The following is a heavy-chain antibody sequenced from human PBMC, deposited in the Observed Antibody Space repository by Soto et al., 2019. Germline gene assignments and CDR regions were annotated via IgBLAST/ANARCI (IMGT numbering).Heavy chain of an antibody. CDR1: GGTFSSYA. Sequence: SVKVSCKASGGTFSSYAISWVRQAPGQGLEWMGGIIPIFGTANYAQKFQGRVTITADKSTSTAYMELSSLRSEDTAVYYCARDLRSSGYFSQMYYFDYWGQGTLVTVSS. V-gene: IGHV1-69*06. CDR3: ARDLRSSGYFSQMYYFDY. D-gene: IGHD3-22*01. J-gene: IGHJ4*02. CDR2: IIPIFGTA.